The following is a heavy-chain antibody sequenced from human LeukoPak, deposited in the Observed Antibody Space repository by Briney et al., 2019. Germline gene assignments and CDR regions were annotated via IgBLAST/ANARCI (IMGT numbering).Heavy chain of an antibody. J-gene: IGHJ4*02. CDR1: GFTFSSYG. CDR2: ISYDGSNK. D-gene: IGHD3-22*01. V-gene: IGHV3-30*18. Sequence: PGGSLRLSCAASGFTFSSYGMHWVRQAPGKGLEWVAVISYDGSNKYYADSVKGRFTISRDNSKNTLYLQMNSLRAEDTAVYYCAKDRYYYDSSGYYPTPDFDYWGQGTLVTVSS. CDR3: AKDRYYYDSSGYYPTPDFDY.